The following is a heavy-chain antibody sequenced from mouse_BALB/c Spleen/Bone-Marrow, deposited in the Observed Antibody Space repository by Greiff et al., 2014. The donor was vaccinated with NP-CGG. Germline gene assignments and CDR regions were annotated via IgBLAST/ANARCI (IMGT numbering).Heavy chain of an antibody. J-gene: IGHJ2*01. D-gene: IGHD1-1*01. CDR3: AREGDYYGSSDY. CDR2: IWAGGST. Sequence: VQVVESGPGLVVPSQSLSITCTVSGFSLTSYGVHWVRQPPGKGLEWLGVIWAGGSTNYNSALMSRLSISKDNSKSQVFLKMNSLQTDDTAMYYCAREGDYYGSSDYWGQGTTLTVSS. CDR1: GFSLTSYG. V-gene: IGHV2-9*02.